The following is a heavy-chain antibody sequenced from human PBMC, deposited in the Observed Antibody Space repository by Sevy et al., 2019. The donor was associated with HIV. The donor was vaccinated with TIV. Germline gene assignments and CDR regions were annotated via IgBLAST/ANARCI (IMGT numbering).Heavy chain of an antibody. CDR2: ISGSGGST. D-gene: IGHD4-17*01. CDR1: GFTFISSA. CDR3: AKDADPTV. Sequence: GGSLRLSCAVSGFTFISSAMSWVRQAPGKGLEWVSTISGSGGSTYYADSVKGRFTTSRDNSKNTLYLQMNSLRAEDTAVYYCAKDADPTVCGQGTLVTVSS. V-gene: IGHV3-23*01. J-gene: IGHJ4*02.